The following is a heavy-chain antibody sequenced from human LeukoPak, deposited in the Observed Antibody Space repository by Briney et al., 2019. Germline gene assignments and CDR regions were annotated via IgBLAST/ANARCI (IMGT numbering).Heavy chain of an antibody. CDR2: ISGSGGST. V-gene: IGHV3-23*01. CDR3: AKRQDDIVVVPAAINSY. CDR1: GFTFSSYA. D-gene: IGHD2-2*02. J-gene: IGHJ4*02. Sequence: PGGSLRLSCAASGFTFSSYAMSWVRQAPGKGLEWVSAISGSGGSTYYADSVKGRFTISRDNSKNTLYLQMNSLRAEDTAVYYCAKRQDDIVVVPAAINSYWGQGTLVTVSS.